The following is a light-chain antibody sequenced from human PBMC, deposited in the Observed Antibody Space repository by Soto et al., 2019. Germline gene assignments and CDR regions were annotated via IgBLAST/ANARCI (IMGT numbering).Light chain of an antibody. CDR1: QSITSY. J-gene: IGKJ1*01. Sequence: DIQMTQSPSTLSASVGDRVTTTCRASQSITSYLSWYQQQPGKATKLLIYAASSLQSGVPSRFSGSGSGTDFTLTISSLQPDDFATYYCQQYNSYSFGQGTKV. CDR2: AAS. V-gene: IGKV1-5*01. CDR3: QQYNSYS.